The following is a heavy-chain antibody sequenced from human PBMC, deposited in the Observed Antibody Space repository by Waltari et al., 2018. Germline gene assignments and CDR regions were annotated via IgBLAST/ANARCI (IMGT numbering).Heavy chain of an antibody. J-gene: IGHJ4*02. CDR2: ISGSGGST. V-gene: IGHV3-23*01. D-gene: IGHD2-15*01. Sequence: EVQLLESGGGLVQPGGSLRLSCAASGFTFSSYAMSWVRRAPGKGLEWVSAISGSGGSTYYADSVKGRFTISRDNSKNTLYLQMNSLRAEDTAVYYCAKDRGIGMGYCSGGSCYIFDYWGQGTLVTVSS. CDR3: AKDRGIGMGYCSGGSCYIFDY. CDR1: GFTFSSYA.